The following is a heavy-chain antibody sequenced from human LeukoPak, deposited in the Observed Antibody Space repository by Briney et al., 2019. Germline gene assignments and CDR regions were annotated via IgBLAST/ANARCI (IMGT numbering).Heavy chain of an antibody. CDR3: ARDKGYYYDSSGYYYVPFDY. V-gene: IGHV4-38-2*02. J-gene: IGHJ4*02. D-gene: IGHD3-22*01. CDR1: GYSISSGYY. CDR2: IYHSGST. Sequence: KASETLSLTCTVSGYSISSGYYWGWIRQPPGKGLEWIGSIYHSGSTNYNPSLKSRVTISVDTSKNQFSLKLSSVTAADTAVYYCARDKGYYYDSSGYYYVPFDYWGQGTLVTVSS.